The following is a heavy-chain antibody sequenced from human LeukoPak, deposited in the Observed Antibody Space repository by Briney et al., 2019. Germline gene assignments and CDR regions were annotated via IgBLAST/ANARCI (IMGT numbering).Heavy chain of an antibody. J-gene: IGHJ5*02. CDR1: GYTLTELS. CDR2: IVVGSGNT. Sequence: SVKVSCKVSGYTLTELSMHWVRQARGQRLEWIGWIVVGSGNTNYAQKFQERFTFTRDMSTNTAYMELSGLRSEDTAVYYCAADSGYLWGQGTLVIVSS. CDR3: AADSGYL. V-gene: IGHV1-58*02.